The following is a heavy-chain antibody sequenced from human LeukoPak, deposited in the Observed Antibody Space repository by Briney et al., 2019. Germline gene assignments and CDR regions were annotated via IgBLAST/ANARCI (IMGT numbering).Heavy chain of an antibody. D-gene: IGHD1-26*01. V-gene: IGHV3-23*01. J-gene: IGHJ4*02. Sequence: TGGSLRLSCAASGFTFSSYAMSWVRQAPGKGLEWVSAISGSGGSTYYADSVKGRFTISRDNSKNTLYLQMNSLRAEDTAVYYCAKVPPPLVGAYYFDYWGQGTLVTVSS. CDR3: AKVPPPLVGAYYFDY. CDR2: ISGSGGST. CDR1: GFTFSSYA.